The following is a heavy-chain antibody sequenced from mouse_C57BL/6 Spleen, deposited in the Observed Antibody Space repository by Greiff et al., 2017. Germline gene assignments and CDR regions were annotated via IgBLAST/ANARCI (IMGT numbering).Heavy chain of an antibody. CDR3: AREGDEDAMDY. CDR2: IYPRSGNT. V-gene: IGHV1-81*01. J-gene: IGHJ4*01. CDR1: GYTFTSYG. Sequence: QVQLKESGAELARPGASVKLSCKASGYTFTSYGISWVKQRTGQGLEWIGEIYPRSGNTYYNEKFKGKATLTADKSSSTAYMELRSLTSEDSAVYFCAREGDEDAMDYGGQGTSGTVSS.